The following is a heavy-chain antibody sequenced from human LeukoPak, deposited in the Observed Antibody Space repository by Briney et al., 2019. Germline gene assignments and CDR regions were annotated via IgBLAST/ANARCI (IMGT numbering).Heavy chain of an antibody. D-gene: IGHD5-12*01. CDR2: ISGSGGST. J-gene: IGHJ4*02. CDR3: AKDIRDSGYDPYYFDY. Sequence: GGSLRLSCAASGFTVSSNYMSWVRQAPGKGLEWVSAISGSGGSTYYADSVKGRFTISRDNSKNTLYLQMNSLRAEDTAVYYCAKDIRDSGYDPYYFDYWGQGTLVTVSS. CDR1: GFTVSSNY. V-gene: IGHV3-23*01.